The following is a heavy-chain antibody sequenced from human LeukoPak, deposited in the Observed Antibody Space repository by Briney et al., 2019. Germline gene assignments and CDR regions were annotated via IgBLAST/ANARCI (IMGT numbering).Heavy chain of an antibody. D-gene: IGHD7-27*01. CDR3: ARHSSITGGRLSGYWLDP. CDR2: IFYTGST. V-gene: IGHV4-59*08. CDR1: GASITAYW. J-gene: IGHJ5*02. Sequence: SETLSLTCTVSGASITAYWWSWIRQPPGGGLEWIAYIFYTGSTKYNPSLKSRVTISVDTSKNQVSLKLSSVTAADTAVYYCARHSSITGGRLSGYWLDPWGQGTLVTVSS.